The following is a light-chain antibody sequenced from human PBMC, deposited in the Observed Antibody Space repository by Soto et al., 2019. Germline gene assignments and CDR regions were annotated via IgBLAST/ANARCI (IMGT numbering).Light chain of an antibody. CDR1: QTISSG. CDR3: QHYNSYSEA. Sequence: DIQMSQPPSTVSGSVGDRVTITCRASQTISSGLAWYQQKPGKAPKLLIYKASTLKSGVPSRFSGSGSGTEFTLTISSLQPDDFATYYCQHYNSYSEAFGQGTKVDI. V-gene: IGKV1-5*03. CDR2: KAS. J-gene: IGKJ1*01.